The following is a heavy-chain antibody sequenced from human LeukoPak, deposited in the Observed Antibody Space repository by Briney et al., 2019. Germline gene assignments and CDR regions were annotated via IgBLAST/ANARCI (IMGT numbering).Heavy chain of an antibody. CDR1: GYTLTELS. V-gene: IGHV1-24*01. D-gene: IGHD6-6*01. J-gene: IGHJ2*01. CDR2: FDPEDGET. CDR3: ATPQYSRRHWYFDL. Sequence: ASVKVSCKVSGYTLTELSMHWVRQAPGKGLEWKGGFDPEDGETIYAQKFQGRVTMTEDTSTDTAYMELSSLRSEDTAVYYCATPQYSRRHWYFDLWGRGTLVTVSS.